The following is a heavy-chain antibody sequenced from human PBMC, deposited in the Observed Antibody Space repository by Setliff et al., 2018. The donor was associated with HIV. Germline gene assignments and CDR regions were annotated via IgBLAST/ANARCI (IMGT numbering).Heavy chain of an antibody. V-gene: IGHV3-9*01. D-gene: IGHD3-9*01. Sequence: SLRLSCAASGFNFNDYAMHWVRQAPGEGLEWVSGISWNSGSIGYADSVKGRFSISRDNAKDSVYLQMNSLRTEDTAFYYCARGPTSRYFDWSFSGARGTFNYWGQGTLVTVSS. J-gene: IGHJ4*02. CDR1: GFNFNDYA. CDR3: ARGPTSRYFDWSFSGARGTFNY. CDR2: ISWNSGSI.